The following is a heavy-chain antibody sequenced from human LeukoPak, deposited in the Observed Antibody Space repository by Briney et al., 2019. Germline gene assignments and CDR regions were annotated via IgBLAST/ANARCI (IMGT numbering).Heavy chain of an antibody. V-gene: IGHV4-38-2*02. CDR2: IYRSGST. CDR3: ARGDCSGSICYSPMDV. CDR1: GYSINSGYY. D-gene: IGHD2-21*01. J-gene: IGHJ6*03. Sequence: SETLSLTCTVSGYSINSGYYWVWIRQPPGKGLEWIGSIYRSGSTNYNPSLKSRVTISVDTSKNQFSLKVSSVTAADTAVYYCARGDCSGSICYSPMDVWGKGTTVTISS.